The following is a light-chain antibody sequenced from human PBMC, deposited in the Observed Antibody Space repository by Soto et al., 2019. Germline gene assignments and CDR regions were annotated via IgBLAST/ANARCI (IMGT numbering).Light chain of an antibody. CDR1: QDISNY. CDR2: TAS. CDR3: QQTNSVPRT. V-gene: IGKV1-12*01. Sequence: DIQMTQSPSSVSASVGDRVTITFRASQDISNYLAWYQQKPGKAPNLLIYTASSLQSGVPSKFSGSGSGTDFTLTISSLQPEDFATYYCQQTNSVPRTFGGGTKVEIK. J-gene: IGKJ4*01.